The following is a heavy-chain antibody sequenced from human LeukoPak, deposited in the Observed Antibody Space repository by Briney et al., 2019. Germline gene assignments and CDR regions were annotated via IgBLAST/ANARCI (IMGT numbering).Heavy chain of an antibody. J-gene: IGHJ1*01. CDR2: INHSGST. CDR1: GGSFSGYY. D-gene: IGHD2-2*01. CDR3: ARGGGLGYQLQKYFQH. V-gene: IGHV4-34*01. Sequence: ETLSLTCAVYGGSFSGYYWSWIRQPPGKGLEWIGEINHSGSTNYNPSLKSRVTISVDTSKNQFSLRLSSVTAADTAVYYCARGGGLGYQLQKYFQHWGRAPWSPSPQ.